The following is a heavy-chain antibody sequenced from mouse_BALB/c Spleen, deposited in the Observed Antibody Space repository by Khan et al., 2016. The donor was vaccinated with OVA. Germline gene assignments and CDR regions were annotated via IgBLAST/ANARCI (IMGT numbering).Heavy chain of an antibody. J-gene: IGHJ4*01. CDR3: ARDGSRYNYAMDY. V-gene: IGHV3-2*02. D-gene: IGHD2-3*01. CDR1: GYSITSDYA. Sequence: LVESGPGLVKPSQSLSLTCTVTGYSITSDYAWHWIRQFPGNTLEWMGYISYSGSTNYNPSLKSRISITRDTSKNQFILQLNSVTTEYTATYYCARDGSRYNYAMDYWGQGTSVTVSS. CDR2: ISYSGST.